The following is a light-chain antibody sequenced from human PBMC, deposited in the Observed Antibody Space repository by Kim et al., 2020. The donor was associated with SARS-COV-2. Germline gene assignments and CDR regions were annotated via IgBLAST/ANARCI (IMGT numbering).Light chain of an antibody. Sequence: LGDKYSSWYQQQPGKAPVLVIYQDTKRPSGSPERFVGSNSGNTATLTISGAQAMDEADYYCQAWDNTWVFGGGTQLTVL. V-gene: IGLV3-1*01. CDR2: QDT. CDR3: QAWDNTWV. CDR1: LGDKY. J-gene: IGLJ3*02.